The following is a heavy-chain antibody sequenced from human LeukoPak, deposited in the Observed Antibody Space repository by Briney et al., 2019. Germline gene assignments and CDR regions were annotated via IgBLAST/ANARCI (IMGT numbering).Heavy chain of an antibody. CDR2: IKQEGSEK. CDR3: ARFGGSYGMNHDY. Sequence: PGGSLRLSCAAAGFTVSSYWMSWVRQAPWKGLEWVANIKQEGSEKYYVDSVKGRFTTSRDNAKNSLYLQMNSVRSEEAAVSYCARFGGSYGMNHDYWGQGTLVTVSS. D-gene: IGHD1-26*01. CDR1: GFTVSSYW. J-gene: IGHJ4*02. V-gene: IGHV3-7*03.